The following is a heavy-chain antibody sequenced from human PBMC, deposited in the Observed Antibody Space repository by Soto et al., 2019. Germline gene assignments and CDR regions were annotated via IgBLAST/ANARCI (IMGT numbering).Heavy chain of an antibody. Sequence: GGALRLWCAASGVPFSGYIMNWVRQATGKRLEWISYISSLSSPRYYAESVEGRFIISRDNAKNSLYLQMNSLRDEDTAVYFCAREDILGARSFDYWGQGIMVNVSA. CDR3: AREDILGARSFDY. CDR1: GVPFSGYI. D-gene: IGHD1-26*01. J-gene: IGHJ4*02. V-gene: IGHV3-48*02. CDR2: ISSLSSPR.